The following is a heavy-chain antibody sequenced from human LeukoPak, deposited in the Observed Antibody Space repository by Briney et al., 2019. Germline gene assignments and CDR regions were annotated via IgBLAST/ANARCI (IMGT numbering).Heavy chain of an antibody. Sequence: PSETLSLTCAVYGGSFSGYYWSWIRQPPGKGLEWIGEINHSGSTSYIPSLKSRVTISVDTSKNQFSLKLSSVTAADTAVYYCARGTGLTYSFDYWAREPWSPSPQ. CDR2: INHSGST. J-gene: IGHJ4*02. CDR3: ARGTGLTYSFDY. CDR1: GGSFSGYY. D-gene: IGHD1-14*01. V-gene: IGHV4-34*01.